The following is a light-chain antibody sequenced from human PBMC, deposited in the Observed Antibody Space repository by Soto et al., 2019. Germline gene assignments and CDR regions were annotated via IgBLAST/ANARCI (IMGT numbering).Light chain of an antibody. CDR1: ESVSNNY. V-gene: IGKV3-20*01. J-gene: IGKJ1*01. CDR2: GAS. Sequence: EIVLTQSPGPLSLSPGERAPLSCRASESVSNNYLAWYQRKPGQAPRLLIYGASYRAPDIPYRFSGSGSGTDFTLTIARLEAEDFAVYICQQYGSTPPTFGLGTKVEI. CDR3: QQYGSTPPT.